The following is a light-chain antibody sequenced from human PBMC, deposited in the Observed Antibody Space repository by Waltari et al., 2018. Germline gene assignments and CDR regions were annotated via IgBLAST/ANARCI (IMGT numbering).Light chain of an antibody. CDR1: QSISSY. Sequence: DIQMTQSPSSLSASVGDRVTITCRASQSISSYLNWYQQKPGKAPKLLIYAASSLQSGVPSRFSGSGSGTDFTLTISSLQPEDFATYYCQPSYSTPLTFGGGTKAEIK. V-gene: IGKV1-39*01. CDR2: AAS. J-gene: IGKJ4*01. CDR3: QPSYSTPLT.